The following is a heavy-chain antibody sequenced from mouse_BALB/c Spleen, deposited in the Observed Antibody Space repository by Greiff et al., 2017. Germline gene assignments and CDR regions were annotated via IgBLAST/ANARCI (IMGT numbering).Heavy chain of an antibody. Sequence: QVQLKESGAELVRPGTSVKVSCKASGYAFTNYLIEWVKQRPGQGLEWIGVINPGSGGTNYNEKFKGKATLTADKSSSTAYMQLSSLTSDDSAVYFCARPGSSYQFAYWGQGTLVTVSA. CDR1: GYAFTNYL. J-gene: IGHJ3*01. CDR3: ARPGSSYQFAY. CDR2: INPGSGGT. D-gene: IGHD1-1*01. V-gene: IGHV1-54*01.